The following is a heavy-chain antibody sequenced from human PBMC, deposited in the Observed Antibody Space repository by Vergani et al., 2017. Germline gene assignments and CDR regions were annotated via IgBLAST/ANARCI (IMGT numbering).Heavy chain of an antibody. D-gene: IGHD2-15*01. CDR3: ARSRPYCTSGSCPAI. CDR2: IHTGGST. CDR1: GESIRSGSPY. Sequence: QVKLQESGPGLLKPSQTLSLTCTVSGESIRSGSPYWSWIRQPAGKGPEWIGHIHTGGSTDLNPSFKSRVSISVDTSKSQFSLKLNSVTVADTAVYYCARSRPYCTSGSCPAIWEQGTLVTVSS. V-gene: IGHV4-61*02. J-gene: IGHJ4*02.